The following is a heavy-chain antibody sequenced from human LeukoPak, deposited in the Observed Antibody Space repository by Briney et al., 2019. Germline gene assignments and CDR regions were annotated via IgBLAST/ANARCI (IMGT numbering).Heavy chain of an antibody. J-gene: IGHJ4*02. V-gene: IGHV3-30*18. CDR3: AKDPGFCSSTRCFFVGCFDY. Sequence: GGSLGLSCAASGFTFSSYWMNWARQAPGKGLERVAVISYDGSSKFYADSVRGRFTISRDNSKNTLYLQMNSLRVGDTAVYYCAKDPGFCSSTRCFFVGCFDYWGQGTLITVSS. CDR2: ISYDGSSK. D-gene: IGHD2-2*01. CDR1: GFTFSSYW.